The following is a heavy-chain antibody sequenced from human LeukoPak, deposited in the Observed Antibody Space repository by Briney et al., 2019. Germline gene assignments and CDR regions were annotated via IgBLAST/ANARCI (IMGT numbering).Heavy chain of an antibody. CDR3: AKNRATGMAFYDY. CDR1: GFTVSSNY. CDR2: ISGGGDFA. V-gene: IGHV3-23*01. J-gene: IGHJ4*02. Sequence: PGGSLRLSCAASGFTVSSNYMTWVRQAPGKGLEWVSAISGGGDFAYYADSVKGRFTSSRDNSKNTLYLQMNNLRAEDTAVYYCAKNRATGMAFYDYWGQGTQVTVSS. D-gene: IGHD5-18*01.